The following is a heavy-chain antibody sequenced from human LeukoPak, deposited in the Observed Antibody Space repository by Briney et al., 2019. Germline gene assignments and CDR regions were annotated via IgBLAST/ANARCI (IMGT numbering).Heavy chain of an antibody. D-gene: IGHD2-2*01. V-gene: IGHV1-18*01. J-gene: IGHJ3*02. CDR1: GYTFTSYG. CDR3: ALSCSSTSCYGPIDAFDI. Sequence: ASVTVSCKASGYTFTSYGISWVRQAPGQGLEWMGWISAYNGNTNYAQNLQGRVTMTTDTSTSTAYMELRSLRSDDTAVYYCALSCSSTSCYGPIDAFDIWGQGTMVTVSP. CDR2: ISAYNGNT.